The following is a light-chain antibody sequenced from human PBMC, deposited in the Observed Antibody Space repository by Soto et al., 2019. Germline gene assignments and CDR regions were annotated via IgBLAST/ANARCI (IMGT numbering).Light chain of an antibody. Sequence: DIQMTQSPSFLSASVGDRVTITCRASQSISSYLNWYQQKPGKAPKPLIYAASSLQSGVPSRFSGRGSGTDFTLTITSLQPDDFATYYCQQSSSTPVTFGQGTKLEIK. CDR3: QQSSSTPVT. V-gene: IGKV1-39*01. J-gene: IGKJ2*01. CDR1: QSISSY. CDR2: AAS.